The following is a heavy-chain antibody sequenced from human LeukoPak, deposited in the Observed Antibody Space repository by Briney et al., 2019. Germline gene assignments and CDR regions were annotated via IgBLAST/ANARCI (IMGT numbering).Heavy chain of an antibody. CDR1: GGSISSHY. V-gene: IGHV4-59*11. CDR3: ARGLLDY. Sequence: SETLSLTCTVSGGSISSHYWSWIRQPPGKGLEWSGYIYYSGSTNYNPSLKSRVTISVDTSKNQFSLKLSSVTAADTAVYYCARGLLDYWGQGTLVTVSS. J-gene: IGHJ4*02. D-gene: IGHD3-3*01. CDR2: IYYSGST.